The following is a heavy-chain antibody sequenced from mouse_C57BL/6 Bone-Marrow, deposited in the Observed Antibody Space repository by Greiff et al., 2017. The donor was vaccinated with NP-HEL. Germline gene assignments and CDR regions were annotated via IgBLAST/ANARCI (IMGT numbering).Heavy chain of an antibody. CDR2: IYPGDGDT. D-gene: IGHD2-5*01. CDR3: ARYYSNDY. J-gene: IGHJ2*01. CDR1: GYAFSSSW. Sequence: QVQLQQSGPELVKPGASVKISCKASGYAFSSSWMNWVKQRPGKGLEWIGRIYPGDGDTNYNGKFKGKATLTADKSSSTAYMQLSSLPSEDSAVYFCARYYSNDYWGQGTTLTVSS. V-gene: IGHV1-82*01.